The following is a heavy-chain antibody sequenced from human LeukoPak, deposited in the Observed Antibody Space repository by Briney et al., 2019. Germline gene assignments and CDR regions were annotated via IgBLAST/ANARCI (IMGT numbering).Heavy chain of an antibody. CDR2: IRSKPNSYAT. V-gene: IGHV3-73*01. Sequence: PGGSLKLSCAASGFTFSGSAMRWVRQASGKGLEWVGRIRSKPNSYATAYAASVKGRFTISRDDSKDTAYHQMNSLKTEDTAVYYCTRTYDYGGYFAFDIWGQGTMVTVSP. CDR3: TRTYDYGGYFAFDI. D-gene: IGHD4-17*01. CDR1: GFTFSGSA. J-gene: IGHJ3*02.